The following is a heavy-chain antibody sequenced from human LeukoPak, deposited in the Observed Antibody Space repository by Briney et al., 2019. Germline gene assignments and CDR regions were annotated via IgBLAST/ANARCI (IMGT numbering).Heavy chain of an antibody. CDR1: GGSISSGSYY. Sequence: SQTLSLTCTVSGGSISSGSYYWSWIRQPAGKGLEWIGRIYTSGSTNYNPSLKSRVTISVDTSKNQFSLKLSSVTAADTAVYYCARVAEGEAAAVSNYYYYYYMDVWGKGTTVTVSS. V-gene: IGHV4-61*02. CDR2: IYTSGST. J-gene: IGHJ6*03. D-gene: IGHD6-13*01. CDR3: ARVAEGEAAAVSNYYYYYYMDV.